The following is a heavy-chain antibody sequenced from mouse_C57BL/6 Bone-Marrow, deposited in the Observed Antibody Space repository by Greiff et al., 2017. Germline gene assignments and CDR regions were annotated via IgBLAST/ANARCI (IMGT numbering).Heavy chain of an antibody. CDR1: GFTFTDYY. CDR2: IRNKANGYTT. J-gene: IGHJ1*03. V-gene: IGHV7-3*01. Sequence: EVMLVASGGGLVQPGGSLRLSCAASGFTFTDYYMSWVRQPPGTALEWLGFIRNKANGYTTEYSASVQGRFTITRVNSQSILYLQRNALAAEDSATYDCARSNLVLQPFYGYYYVCDKGTTVTVSS. D-gene: IGHD1-1*01. CDR3: ARSNLVLQPFYGYYYV.